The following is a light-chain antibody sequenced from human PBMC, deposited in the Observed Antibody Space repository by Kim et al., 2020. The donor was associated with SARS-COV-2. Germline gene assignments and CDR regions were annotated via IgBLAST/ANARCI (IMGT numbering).Light chain of an antibody. V-gene: IGLV1-44*01. CDR3: AAWDDSLDSPV. CDR2: TND. Sequence: QSVLTQPPSASATPGQRVTISCTGSNSNIGKNTVNWFQQFPGTAPKLVVYTNDQRPSGVPDRFSGSKSGTSASLAISGLRSEDEGDYYCAAWDDSLDSPVFGGGTK. J-gene: IGLJ3*02. CDR1: NSNIGKNT.